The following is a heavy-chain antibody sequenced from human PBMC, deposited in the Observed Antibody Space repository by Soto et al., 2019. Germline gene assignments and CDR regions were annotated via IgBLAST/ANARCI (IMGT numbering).Heavy chain of an antibody. D-gene: IGHD2-21*01. CDR3: ASARHIGP. Sequence: WGSLRLSCVVSGFTFSTYWMSWVRQAPGKGLEWVANIKEDGSERNYVDSVKGRFTISRDNAENSLYLQMNSLRAEDTAVYYCASARHIGPWGQGTLVTVSS. CDR2: IKEDGSER. CDR1: GFTFSTYW. V-gene: IGHV3-7*01. J-gene: IGHJ5*02.